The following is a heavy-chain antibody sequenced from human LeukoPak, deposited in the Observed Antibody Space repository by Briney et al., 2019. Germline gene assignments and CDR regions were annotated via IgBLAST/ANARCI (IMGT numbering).Heavy chain of an antibody. D-gene: IGHD5-12*01. Sequence: SETLPLTCAVYGGSFSGYYWSWIRQPPGKGLEWIGEINHSGSTNYNPSLKSRVTISVDTSKNQFSLKLSSVTAADTAVYYCASKGGYDSGALDYWGQGTLVTVSS. CDR2: INHSGST. J-gene: IGHJ4*02. CDR3: ASKGGYDSGALDY. V-gene: IGHV4-34*01. CDR1: GGSFSGYY.